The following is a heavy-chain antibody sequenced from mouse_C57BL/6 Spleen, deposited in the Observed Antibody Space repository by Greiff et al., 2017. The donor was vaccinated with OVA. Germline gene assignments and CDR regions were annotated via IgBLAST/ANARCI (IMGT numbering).Heavy chain of an antibody. Sequence: QVQLQQPGAELVRPGSSVKLSCKASGYTFTSYWMHWVKQRPIQGLEWIGNIDPSDSETHYNQKFKDKATLTVDKSSSTAYMQLSSLTSEDSAVYYCARVGSSPYYFDYWGQGTTLTVSS. CDR2: IDPSDSET. CDR1: GYTFTSYW. V-gene: IGHV1-52*01. CDR3: ARVGSSPYYFDY. J-gene: IGHJ2*01.